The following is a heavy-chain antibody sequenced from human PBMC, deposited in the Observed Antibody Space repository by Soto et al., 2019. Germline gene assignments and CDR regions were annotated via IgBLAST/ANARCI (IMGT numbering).Heavy chain of an antibody. CDR1: GFTFSSYA. Sequence: GGSLRLSCAASGFTFSSYAMSWVRQAPGKGLEWVSAISGSGGSAYYADSVKGRFTISRDNSKNTLYLQMNSLRAEDTAVYYWAKDFKWGLRYFDWFSGPYWGQGTLVTVSS. J-gene: IGHJ4*02. CDR3: AKDFKWGLRYFDWFSGPY. V-gene: IGHV3-23*01. CDR2: ISGSGGSA. D-gene: IGHD3-9*01.